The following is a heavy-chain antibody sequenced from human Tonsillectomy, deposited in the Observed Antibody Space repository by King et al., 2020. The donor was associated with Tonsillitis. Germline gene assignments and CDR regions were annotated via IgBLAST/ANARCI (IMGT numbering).Heavy chain of an antibody. V-gene: IGHV4-38-2*02. CDR3: ARDRGDILTGYYPRGWFDT. D-gene: IGHD3-9*01. CDR2: IYRSGDT. J-gene: IGHJ5*02. Sequence: QLQESGPGLVKPSETLSLTCAVSGYSISSGYYWGWVRQSPGRGLEWIGTIYRSGDTYYNPSLKSRLIISVDTSKNQNSLNLTSVTAADTAVYYCARDRGDILTGYYPRGWFDTWGQGSLVTVAS. CDR1: GYSISSGYY.